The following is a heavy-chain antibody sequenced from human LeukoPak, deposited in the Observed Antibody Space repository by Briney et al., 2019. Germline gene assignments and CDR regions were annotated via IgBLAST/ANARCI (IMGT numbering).Heavy chain of an antibody. V-gene: IGHV1-46*01. Sequence: ASVKVSCKASGYAFITYYMHWVRQAPGQGLEWMGIINPSGGSTSYAQKFQGRVTMTRDTSSSTVYTELRSLRSDDTAVYYCARAPRYKRLVPRFVYWGQRSLVTVSS. D-gene: IGHD6-6*01. J-gene: IGHJ4*02. CDR2: INPSGGST. CDR1: GYAFITYY. CDR3: ARAPRYKRLVPRFVY.